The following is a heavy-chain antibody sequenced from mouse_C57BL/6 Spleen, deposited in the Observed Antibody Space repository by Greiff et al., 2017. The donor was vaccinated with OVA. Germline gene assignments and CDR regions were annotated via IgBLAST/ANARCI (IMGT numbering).Heavy chain of an antibody. Sequence: QVQLKESGAELVRPGSSVKLSCKASGYTFTSYWMDWVKQRPGQGLEWIGNIYPSDSETHYNQKFKDKATLSVDKSSSTAYMQLSSLTSEDSAVYYCAREDYYGSSYFWYFDVWGTGTTVTVSS. J-gene: IGHJ1*03. D-gene: IGHD1-1*01. CDR3: AREDYYGSSYFWYFDV. CDR2: IYPSDSET. V-gene: IGHV1-61*01. CDR1: GYTFTSYW.